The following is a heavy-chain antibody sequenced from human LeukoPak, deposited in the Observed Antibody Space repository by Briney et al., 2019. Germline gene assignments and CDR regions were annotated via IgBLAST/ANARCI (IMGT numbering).Heavy chain of an antibody. V-gene: IGHV1-2*02. J-gene: IGHJ6*03. CDR1: GYAFTGYY. D-gene: IGHD3-3*01. Sequence: ASVKVSCKASGYAFTGYYMDWVRQAPGQGRECMGWINPNSGGTIYAQKFRGRVTMTRDTSISTAYMELSRLRSDDTAVYYCARDLWSGYYYHYMDVWGKGTTVTVSS. CDR3: ARDLWSGYYYHYMDV. CDR2: INPNSGGT.